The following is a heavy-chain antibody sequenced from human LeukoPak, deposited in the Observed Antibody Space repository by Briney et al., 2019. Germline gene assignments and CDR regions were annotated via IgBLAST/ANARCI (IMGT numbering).Heavy chain of an antibody. CDR2: VNWNGGST. Sequence: GGSLRLSCAASGFTFDEYGMSWVRQASGKGLEWVSGVNWNGGSTGYADSVKGRFTISRDNAKNSLYLQMNSLRAEDTALYYCARSMSGSYYNEFDNWGQGTLVTVSS. J-gene: IGHJ4*02. D-gene: IGHD3-10*01. V-gene: IGHV3-20*04. CDR3: ARSMSGSYYNEFDN. CDR1: GFTFDEYG.